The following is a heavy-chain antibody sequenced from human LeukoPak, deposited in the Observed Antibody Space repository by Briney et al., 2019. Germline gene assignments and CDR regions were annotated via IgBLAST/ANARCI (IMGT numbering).Heavy chain of an antibody. CDR3: ARDADSRAAHSSGYYSDY. Sequence: SETLSLTCAVSGYSISSGCYWGWIRQPPGKGLEWIGSIYHSGSTYYNPSLKSRVTISVDTSKNQFSLKLSSVTAADTAVYYCARDADSRAAHSSGYYSDYWGQGTLVTVSS. CDR1: GYSISSGCY. V-gene: IGHV4-38-2*02. CDR2: IYHSGST. J-gene: IGHJ4*02. D-gene: IGHD3-22*01.